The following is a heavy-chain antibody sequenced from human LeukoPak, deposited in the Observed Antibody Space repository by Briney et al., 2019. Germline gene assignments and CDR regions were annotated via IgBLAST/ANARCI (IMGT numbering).Heavy chain of an antibody. D-gene: IGHD3-10*01. J-gene: IGHJ4*02. V-gene: IGHV3-23*01. CDR2: ISGSGGST. CDR3: AKDPDYGSGNFVAPPDY. Sequence: GGSLRLSCAASGFTFSSYATSWVRQAPGKGLEWVSAISGSGGSTYYADSVKGRFTISRDNSKNTLYLQMNSLRAEDTAVYYCAKDPDYGSGNFVAPPDYWGQGTLVTVSS. CDR1: GFTFSSYA.